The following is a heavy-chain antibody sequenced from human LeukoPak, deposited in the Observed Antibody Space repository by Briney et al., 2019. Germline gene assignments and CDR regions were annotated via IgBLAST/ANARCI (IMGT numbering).Heavy chain of an antibody. V-gene: IGHV3-15*01. D-gene: IGHD3-22*01. CDR1: GFTFSNAW. Sequence: GGSLRLSCAASGFTFSNAWMSWVRQAPGKGLEWVGHIKSKTNGGTTDSAAPVKGRFTISRDDSKNTLYLQMNSLKTEDTAVYYCTTDKGAHYYDSSGYYNDAFDIWGQGTMVTVSS. CDR3: TTDKGAHYYDSSGYYNDAFDI. J-gene: IGHJ3*02. CDR2: IKSKTNGGTT.